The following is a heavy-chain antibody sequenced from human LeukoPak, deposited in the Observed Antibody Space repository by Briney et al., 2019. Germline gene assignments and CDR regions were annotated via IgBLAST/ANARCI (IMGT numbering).Heavy chain of an antibody. CDR2: INHSGST. CDR3: ARGGSIVGATKTEGTPYDY. CDR1: GGSFSGYY. D-gene: IGHD1-26*01. J-gene: IGHJ4*02. Sequence: SETLSLTCAVYGGSFSGYYWSWIRQPPGKGPEWIGEINHSGSTNYNPSLKSRVTISVDTSKNQFSLKLSSVTAADTAVYYCARGGSIVGATKTEGTPYDYWGQGTLVTVSS. V-gene: IGHV4-34*01.